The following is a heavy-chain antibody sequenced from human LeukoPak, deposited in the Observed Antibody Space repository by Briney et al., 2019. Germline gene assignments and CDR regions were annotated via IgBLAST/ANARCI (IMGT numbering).Heavy chain of an antibody. Sequence: GGSLRLSCAASGFTFSSYWMSWVRQAPGKGLEWVANIKQDGSEKYYVDSVKGRFTISRDNAKNSLYLQMNSLRAEDTAVYYCARMRSVLLWFGDMDVWGKGTTVTISS. D-gene: IGHD3-10*01. CDR1: GFTFSSYW. CDR3: ARMRSVLLWFGDMDV. V-gene: IGHV3-7*01. J-gene: IGHJ6*03. CDR2: IKQDGSEK.